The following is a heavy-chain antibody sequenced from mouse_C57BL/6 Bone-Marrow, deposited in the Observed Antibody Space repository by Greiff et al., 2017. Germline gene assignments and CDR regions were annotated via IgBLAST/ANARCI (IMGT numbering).Heavy chain of an antibody. CDR2: IYPGDGDT. D-gene: IGHD1-1*01. CDR1: GYAFSSYW. Sequence: VQLQESGAELVKPGASVKISCKASGYAFSSYWMNWVRKRPGKGLEWIGQIYPGDGDTNYNGKFKGKATLTADKSSSTAYMQLSSLTSEDSAVYFCASEIYYYGYFDYWGQGTTLTVSS. CDR3: ASEIYYYGYFDY. V-gene: IGHV1-80*01. J-gene: IGHJ2*01.